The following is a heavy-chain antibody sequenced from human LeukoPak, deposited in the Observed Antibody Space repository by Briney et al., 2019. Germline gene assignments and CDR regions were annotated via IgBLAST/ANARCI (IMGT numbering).Heavy chain of an antibody. J-gene: IGHJ3*02. CDR2: IFSTGST. CDR1: GGSIGSGSYY. CDR3: ARDLVLLWFGERGDAFDI. V-gene: IGHV4-61*02. Sequence: SQTLSLTCAVSGGSIGSGSYYWGWIRQPAGKALEWIGRIFSTGSTNYNPSLKSRVTISVDTSKNQFSLKLSSVTAADTAVYYCARDLVLLWFGERGDAFDIWGQGTMVTVSS. D-gene: IGHD3-10*01.